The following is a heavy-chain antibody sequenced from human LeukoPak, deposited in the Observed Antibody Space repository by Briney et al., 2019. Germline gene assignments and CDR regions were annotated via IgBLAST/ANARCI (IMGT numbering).Heavy chain of an antibody. D-gene: IGHD3-16*01. V-gene: IGHV4-59*01. CDR1: GGSISSYY. CDR2: IYYSGST. CDR3: ARTRGKSLGDY. Sequence: SETLSLTCTVSGGSISSYYWSWIRQPPGKGLEWIGYIYYSGSTNYNPSLKSRVTISVDTSKNQFSLKLSSVTAADTAVYYCARTRGKSLGDYWGQGTLATVSS. J-gene: IGHJ4*02.